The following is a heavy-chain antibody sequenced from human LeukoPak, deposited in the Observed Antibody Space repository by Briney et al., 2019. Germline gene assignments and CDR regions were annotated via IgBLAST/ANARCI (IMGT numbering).Heavy chain of an antibody. CDR1: GFSFNEYW. Sequence: GGSLRLSCAASGFSFNEYWMHWVRQAPGKGLMWVSRINSDGSSTSYADSVKGRFTISRDNARNTLYLQMNSLRAEDTAVYYCARAVAAGPLDYWGQGTLVTVSS. J-gene: IGHJ4*02. CDR3: ARAVAAGPLDY. V-gene: IGHV3-74*01. D-gene: IGHD6-19*01. CDR2: INSDGSST.